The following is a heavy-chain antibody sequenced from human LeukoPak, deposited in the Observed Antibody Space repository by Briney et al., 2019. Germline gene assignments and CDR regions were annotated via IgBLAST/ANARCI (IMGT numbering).Heavy chain of an antibody. J-gene: IGHJ5*02. CDR1: GFTFGNYW. V-gene: IGHV3-7*01. CDR2: IRRDGVAK. Sequence: GGSLRLSCAASGFTFGNYWVSWVRQAPGKGLEWVATIRRDGVAKYYVDSVRGRFTISRDNAQNSLFLQMNSLRAEDTALYFCARLSGVITVFDLWGQGTQVTVSS. D-gene: IGHD1-20*01. CDR3: ARLSGVITVFDL.